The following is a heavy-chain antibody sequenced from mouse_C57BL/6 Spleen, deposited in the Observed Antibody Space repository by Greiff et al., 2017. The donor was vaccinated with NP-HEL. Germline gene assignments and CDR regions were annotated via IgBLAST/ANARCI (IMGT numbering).Heavy chain of an antibody. Sequence: QVQLKESGPELVKPGASVKISCKASGYTFTDYYITWVKQRPGQGLEWIGWIYPGSGNTKYNEKFKGKATLTVDTSSSTAYMQLSSLTSEDSAVDFCARSGNWDWFAYWGQGTLVTVSA. D-gene: IGHD4-1*01. CDR3: ARSGNWDWFAY. J-gene: IGHJ3*01. V-gene: IGHV1-84*01. CDR2: IYPGSGNT. CDR1: GYTFTDYY.